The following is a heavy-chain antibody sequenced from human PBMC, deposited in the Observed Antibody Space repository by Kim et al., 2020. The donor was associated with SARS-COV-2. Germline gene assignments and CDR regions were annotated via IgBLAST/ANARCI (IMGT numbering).Heavy chain of an antibody. J-gene: IGHJ3*02. CDR1: GGSISSSSYY. Sequence: SETLSLTCTVSGGSISSSSYYWGWIRQPPGKGLEWIGSIYYSGSTYYNPSLKSRVNISVDTSKNQFSLKLSSVTAADTAVYYCARRQAYYNILTGYYPDAFDIWGQGTMVTVSS. D-gene: IGHD3-9*01. V-gene: IGHV4-39*01. CDR2: IYYSGST. CDR3: ARRQAYYNILTGYYPDAFDI.